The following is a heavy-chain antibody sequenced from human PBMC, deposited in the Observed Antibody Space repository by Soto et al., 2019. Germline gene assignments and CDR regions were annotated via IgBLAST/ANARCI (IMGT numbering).Heavy chain of an antibody. V-gene: IGHV4-59*01. CDR1: GGSISSYY. CDR3: ASPPVGSSGCHNFFDP. D-gene: IGHD6-25*01. CDR2: IYYSGST. J-gene: IGHJ5*02. Sequence: PSETLSLTCTGSGGSISSYYWSWIRQPPGKGLEWIGYIYYSGSTNYNPSLKSRVTISVDTSKNQFSLKLSSVTAADTAVYFCASPPVGSSGCHNFFDPWGQGTLVTVSS.